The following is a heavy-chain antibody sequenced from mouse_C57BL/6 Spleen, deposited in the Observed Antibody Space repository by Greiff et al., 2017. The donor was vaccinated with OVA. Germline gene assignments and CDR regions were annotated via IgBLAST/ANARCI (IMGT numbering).Heavy chain of an antibody. D-gene: IGHD2-5*01. Sequence: QVQLKQPGAELVKPGASVKLSCKASGYTFTSYWMQWVKQRPGQGLEWIGEIDPSDSYTNYNQKFKGKATLTVDTSSSTAYMQLSSLTSEDAAVYYCARRGYSNFDYWGQGTTRTVSS. CDR3: ARRGYSNFDY. CDR1: GYTFTSYW. V-gene: IGHV1-50*01. J-gene: IGHJ2*01. CDR2: IDPSDSYT.